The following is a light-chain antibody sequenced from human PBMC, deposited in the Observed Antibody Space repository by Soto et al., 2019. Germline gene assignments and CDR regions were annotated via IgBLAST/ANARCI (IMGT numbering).Light chain of an antibody. CDR2: WAS. CDR1: QSVLYSSNNKNY. CDR3: QQYYSTPPT. J-gene: IGKJ1*01. V-gene: IGKV4-1*01. Sequence: DIVMTQSPDSLAVSLGERATINCKSSQSVLYSSNNKNYLAWYQQKPGQPPKLLIYWASTRESGVPDRFSGSRSGTDFTLTISRLQAEDVAAYYCQQYYSTPPTFGQGTQVEIK.